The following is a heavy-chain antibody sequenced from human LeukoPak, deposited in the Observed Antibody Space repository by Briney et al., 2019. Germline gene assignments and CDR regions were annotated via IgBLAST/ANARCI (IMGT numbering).Heavy chain of an antibody. CDR1: GYTFTNYG. D-gene: IGHD3-9*01. V-gene: IGHV1-18*01. Sequence: ASVNVSCKTSGYTFTNYGIIWVRQAPGQGLEWMGWISAYDGNTDYAQKLQGRATMTSDTSTTTAYMELRSLRSDDTAVYYCARELRYFDYSGRFDYWGQGTLVTASS. J-gene: IGHJ4*02. CDR2: ISAYDGNT. CDR3: ARELRYFDYSGRFDY.